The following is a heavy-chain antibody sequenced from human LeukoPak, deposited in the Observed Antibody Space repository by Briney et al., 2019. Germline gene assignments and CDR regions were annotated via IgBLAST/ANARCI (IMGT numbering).Heavy chain of an antibody. J-gene: IGHJ4*02. CDR3: ARAQALTVTTVGFDY. D-gene: IGHD4-17*01. V-gene: IGHV3-11*04. CDR1: GFTFSDYY. CDR2: ISSSGSTV. Sequence: GGSLRLSCAASGFTFSDYYMSWLRQAPGKGLEWVSYISSSGSTVYYADSVKGRFTISRDNAKKSLYLPMNSLRAEDTAVYYCARAQALTVTTVGFDYWGQGTLVTVSS.